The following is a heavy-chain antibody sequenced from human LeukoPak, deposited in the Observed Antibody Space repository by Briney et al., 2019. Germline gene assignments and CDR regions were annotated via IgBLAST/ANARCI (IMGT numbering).Heavy chain of an antibody. D-gene: IGHD3-16*01. Sequence: PGGSLRLSCAASGFTFSSYAMHWVRQAPGKGLEWVAVISYDGSNKYYADSVKGRFTISRDNSKNTLYLQMNSLRAEDTAVYYCAKRGEPSPTWFDPWGQGTLVTVSS. V-gene: IGHV3-30*04. CDR1: GFTFSSYA. CDR2: ISYDGSNK. J-gene: IGHJ5*02. CDR3: AKRGEPSPTWFDP.